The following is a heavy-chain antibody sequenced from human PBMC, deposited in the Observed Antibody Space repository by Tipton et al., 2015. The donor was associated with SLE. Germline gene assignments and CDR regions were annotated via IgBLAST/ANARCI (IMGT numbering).Heavy chain of an antibody. J-gene: IGHJ3*01. CDR3: ASRPVVTGEGAGDY. D-gene: IGHD2-21*02. CDR2: INHSGST. CDR1: GGSFSGYY. V-gene: IGHV4-34*01. Sequence: LRLSCAVYGGSFSGYYWSWIRQPPGKGLGWNGEINHSGSTNYNPSPKSRVPISVDTSKNQFSLKLSSVNAADTAVYYCASRPVVTGEGAGDYGGQGKMVTVSS.